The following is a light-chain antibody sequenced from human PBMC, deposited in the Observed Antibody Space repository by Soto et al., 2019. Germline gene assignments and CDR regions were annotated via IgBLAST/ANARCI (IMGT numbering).Light chain of an antibody. V-gene: IGLV2-14*01. CDR2: AVY. Sequence: QSALTQPSSVSGTPGQSITFSCTGTSRDIGVYNYVSWCQQHSCKAPKLMIYAVYSRPSEISNRFSGSTSCNTASLTISGLQAEDEAHYYSSSNTTSNTYVFGTGTKVTV. CDR3: SSNTTSNTYV. CDR1: SRDIGVYNY. J-gene: IGLJ1*01.